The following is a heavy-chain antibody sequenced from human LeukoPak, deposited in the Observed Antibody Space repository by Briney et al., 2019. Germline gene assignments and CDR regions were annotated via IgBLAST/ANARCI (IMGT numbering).Heavy chain of an antibody. J-gene: IGHJ4*02. CDR2: INHSGST. CDR1: GGSFSGYY. V-gene: IGHV4-34*01. CDR3: ARDRYYYGSGTLFY. Sequence: SETLSLTCAVYGGSFSGYYWSWIRQPPGKGLEWIGEINHSGSTNYNPSLKSRVTISVDTSKNQFSLKLSSVTAADTAVYYCARDRYYYGSGTLFYWGQGTLVTVSS. D-gene: IGHD3-10*01.